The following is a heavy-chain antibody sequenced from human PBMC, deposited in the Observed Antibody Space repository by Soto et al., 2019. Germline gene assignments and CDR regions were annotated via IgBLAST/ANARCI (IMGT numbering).Heavy chain of an antibody. CDR2: IYPGDSDT. D-gene: IGHD3-3*01. J-gene: IGHJ4*02. CDR1: GYIFTNYC. Sequence: GESLKISCEASGYIFTNYCIGWVRQMPGKGLEWMWIIYPGDSDTRYSPSFQGQVTISADKPISTAYLQWSSLKASDTAMYYCARTNYDFWSGYYEKPFDYWGQGTLVTVSS. CDR3: ARTNYDFWSGYYEKPFDY. V-gene: IGHV5-51*04.